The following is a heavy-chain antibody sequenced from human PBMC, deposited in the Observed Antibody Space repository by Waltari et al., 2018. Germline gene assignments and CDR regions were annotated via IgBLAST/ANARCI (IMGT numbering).Heavy chain of an antibody. CDR3: ARDRGYYYDSSGYYPYYYYYMDV. CDR2: IYTSGST. V-gene: IGHV4-61*02. CDR1: GGSISSGSYY. D-gene: IGHD3-22*01. Sequence: QVQLQESGPGLVKPSQTLSLTCTVSGGSISSGSYYWSWIRQPAGQGLEWIGRIYTSGSTNYNPSLKSRVTISVDTSKNQFSLKLSSVTAADTAVYYCARDRGYYYDSSGYYPYYYYYMDVWGKGTTVTVSS. J-gene: IGHJ6*03.